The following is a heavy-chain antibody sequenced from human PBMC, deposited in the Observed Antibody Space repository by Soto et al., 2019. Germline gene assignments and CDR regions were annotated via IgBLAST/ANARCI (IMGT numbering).Heavy chain of an antibody. J-gene: IGHJ4*02. CDR3: ARDSLEFYDSDVYHVS. D-gene: IGHD3-22*01. CDR1: GFTFSHYS. CDR2: ISTSSTAT. V-gene: IGHV3-48*02. Sequence: RGSLRLSCAASGFTFSHYSLHWFRQAPGKGLEWISYISTSSTATYYADSVKGRFTVSRDNGNKLLFLQMNSLTNEDTAVYYCARDSLEFYDSDVYHVSWGPGRLVAGSS.